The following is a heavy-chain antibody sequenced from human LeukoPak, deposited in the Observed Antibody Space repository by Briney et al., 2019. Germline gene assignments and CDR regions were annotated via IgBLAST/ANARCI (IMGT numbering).Heavy chain of an antibody. J-gene: IGHJ4*02. D-gene: IGHD6-19*01. CDR1: DGSMISYH. CDR3: ARRGLRYSNGWYFDF. CDR2: IYTSGST. Sequence: SETLSLTCSVSDGSMISYHWSWIRQPAGKGLEWIGRIYTSGSTDYNPSLMSRVTMSVDTSKNQFSLKLRSVTAADTAVYFCARRGLRYSNGWYFDFWGQGTLVTVSS. V-gene: IGHV4-4*07.